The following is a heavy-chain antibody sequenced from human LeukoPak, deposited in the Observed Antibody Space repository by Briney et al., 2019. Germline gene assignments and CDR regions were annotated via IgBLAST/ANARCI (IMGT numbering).Heavy chain of an antibody. J-gene: IGHJ4*02. Sequence: GGSLRLSCAASGFNFGAYTINWVRQAPGKGLEWVSCIFSRSESILYADSVKGRFSISRDNAKNLLCLQMDSLRVEDTAVYYCARDFFHSSESRPFDYWGQGTLVTVSS. V-gene: IGHV3-21*06. CDR2: IFSRSESI. D-gene: IGHD3-22*01. CDR1: GFNFGAYT. CDR3: ARDFFHSSESRPFDY.